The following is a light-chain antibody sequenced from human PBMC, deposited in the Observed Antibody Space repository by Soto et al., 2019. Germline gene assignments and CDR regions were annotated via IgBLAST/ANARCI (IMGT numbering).Light chain of an antibody. CDR3: QQTYSAPRYS. CDR1: QSITNY. V-gene: IGKV1-39*01. Sequence: DIQMTQSPSSLSASVGDRVTITCRASQSITNYLNWYQVKPGKAPNLLIYAASILQSAGPSRFTGSGSGTDVSLTISSLQPGDFATYYCQQTYSAPRYSFGQGTKLEIK. J-gene: IGKJ2*01. CDR2: AAS.